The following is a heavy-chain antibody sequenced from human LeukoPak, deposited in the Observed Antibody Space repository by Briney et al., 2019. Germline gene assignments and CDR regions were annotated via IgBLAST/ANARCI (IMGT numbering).Heavy chain of an antibody. Sequence: SETLSLTCTVSGGSISSYYWSWIRQPAGKGLEWIGYIYYSGSTNYNPSLKSRVTISVDTSKNQFSLKLSSVTAADTAVYYCARVYSSGWWLDYWGQGTLVTVSS. CDR3: ARVYSSGWWLDY. CDR2: IYYSGST. V-gene: IGHV4-59*01. J-gene: IGHJ4*02. D-gene: IGHD6-19*01. CDR1: GGSISSYY.